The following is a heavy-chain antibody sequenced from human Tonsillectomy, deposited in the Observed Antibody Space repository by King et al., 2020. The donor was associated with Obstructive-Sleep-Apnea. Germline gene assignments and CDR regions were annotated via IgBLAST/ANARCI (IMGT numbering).Heavy chain of an antibody. D-gene: IGHD2-15*01. CDR2: IYYSGST. V-gene: IGHV4-30-4*01. CDR1: GGSISSGDYY. CDR3: ARDGPSGLYYYYGMDV. Sequence: VQLQESGPGLVKPSQTLSLTCTVSGGSISSGDYYWSWIRQPPGKGLEWIGYIYYSGSTYYNPSLKSRVTISVDTSKNQFSLKLSSVTAADTAVYYCARDGPSGLYYYYGMDVWGQGTTVTVSS. J-gene: IGHJ6*02.